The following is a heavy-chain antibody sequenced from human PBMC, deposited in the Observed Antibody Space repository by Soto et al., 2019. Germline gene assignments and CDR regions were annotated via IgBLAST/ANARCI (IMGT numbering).Heavy chain of an antibody. CDR2: IIPILGIA. CDR3: ARDETYYDFWSGYYPAFDI. CDR1: GGTFSSYT. J-gene: IGHJ3*02. D-gene: IGHD3-3*01. Sequence: ASVKVSCKASGGTFSSYTISWVRQAPGQGLEWMGRIIPILGIANYAQKFQGRVTITADKSTSTAYMELSSLRSEDTAVYYFARDETYYDFWSGYYPAFDIWGQGTMVTVSS. V-gene: IGHV1-69*04.